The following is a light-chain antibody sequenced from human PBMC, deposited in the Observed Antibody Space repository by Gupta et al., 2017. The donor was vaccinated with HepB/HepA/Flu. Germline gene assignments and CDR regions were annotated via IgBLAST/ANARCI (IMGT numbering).Light chain of an antibody. CDR3: QQYDTSPYT. J-gene: IGKJ1*01. CDR2: ATS. Sequence: LLTQSPGTLSLPPGERATLSCRASQSINVNFLVWYQQKPGLAPRLLFYATSRATDIPDRFSGSGSGTDFTLTIDRLEPEDVAVYYCQQYDTSPYTFGQGTKVDIK. CDR1: QSINVNF. V-gene: IGKV3-20*01.